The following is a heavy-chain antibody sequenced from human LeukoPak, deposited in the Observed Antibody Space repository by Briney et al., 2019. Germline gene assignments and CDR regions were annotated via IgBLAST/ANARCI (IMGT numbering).Heavy chain of an antibody. D-gene: IGHD4-17*01. CDR2: LNQDGSGK. V-gene: IGHV3-7*01. Sequence: GGSLRLSCAASGFTFSSYWMSWVRQAPGKGLEWVAYLNQDGSGKYYVDFVKGRFTISRDNAKNSLYLQMNSLRAEDTAVYYCARSNFVGDLYYFDYWGQGTLVTVSS. CDR3: ARSNFVGDLYYFDY. CDR1: GFTFSSYW. J-gene: IGHJ4*02.